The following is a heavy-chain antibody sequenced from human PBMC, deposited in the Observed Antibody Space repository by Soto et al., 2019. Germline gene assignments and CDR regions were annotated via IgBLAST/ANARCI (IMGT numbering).Heavy chain of an antibody. V-gene: IGHV6-1*01. CDR1: GDSVSSNSAA. CDR3: AREPLRSDSSSDHFDY. Sequence: KQSQTLSLTCAISGDSVSSNSAAWNWIRQSPSRGLEWLGRTYYRSKWYNDYAVSVKSRITINPDTSKNQFSLQLNSVTPEDTAVYYCAREPLRSDSSSDHFDYWGQGTLVTVSS. J-gene: IGHJ4*02. D-gene: IGHD6-6*01. CDR2: TYYRSKWYN.